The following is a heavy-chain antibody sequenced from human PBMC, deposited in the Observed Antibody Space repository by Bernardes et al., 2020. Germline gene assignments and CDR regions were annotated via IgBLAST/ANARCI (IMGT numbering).Heavy chain of an antibody. CDR3: ARQDYYGSGSYYRPPLYYYYGMDV. J-gene: IGHJ6*04. CDR1: GGSFSGYY. D-gene: IGHD3-10*01. CDR2: INHSGST. V-gene: IGHV4-34*01. Sequence: SETLSLTCAVYGGSFSGYYWSWIRKPPGKGLEWIGEINHSGSTNYNPSLKSRVTISVDTSKNQFSLKLSSVTAADTAVYYCARQDYYGSGSYYRPPLYYYYGMDVWGKGTTVTVSS.